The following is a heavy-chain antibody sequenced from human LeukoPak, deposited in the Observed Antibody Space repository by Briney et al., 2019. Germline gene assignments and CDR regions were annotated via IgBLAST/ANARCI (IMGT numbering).Heavy chain of an antibody. J-gene: IGHJ3*02. CDR3: AKAFREFGTSSSYSSFDT. V-gene: IGHV3-23*05. D-gene: IGHD5-18*01. Sequence: PGGSLRLSCAASGFTFSSFALSWVRQAPGKGLGWVSGVSYTLIATYYADSVKGRFTISRGDSQNILYLQMNGLRAEDTAVYFCAKAFREFGTSSSYSSFDTWGQGTMVTVSS. CDR2: VSYTLIAT. CDR1: GFTFSSFA.